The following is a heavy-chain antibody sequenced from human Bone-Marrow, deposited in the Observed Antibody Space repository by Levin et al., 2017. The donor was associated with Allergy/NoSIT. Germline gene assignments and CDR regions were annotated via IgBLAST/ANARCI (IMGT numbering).Heavy chain of an antibody. Sequence: SETLSLTCSVSGGSINNYYWSWIRQPPGKGLEWIGYVYHDGTTNYKPSLSSRLTISMDTSKDQISLYLSSVTAADTAVYYRAKVPDFWGQGALVTVS. CDR1: GGSINNYY. J-gene: IGHJ4*02. V-gene: IGHV4-59*08. CDR3: AKVPDF. CDR2: VYHDGTT.